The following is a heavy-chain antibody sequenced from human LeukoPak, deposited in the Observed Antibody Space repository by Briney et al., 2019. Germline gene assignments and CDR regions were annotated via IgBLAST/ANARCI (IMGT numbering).Heavy chain of an antibody. J-gene: IGHJ3*01. V-gene: IGHV3-66*02. D-gene: IGHD3-3*01. CDR2: IYSGGDT. Sequence: GGSLRLSCAASGFTVSTYYMSWVRQAPGKGLEWVSVIYSGGDTYYADSVKGRCIISRDNSKNTLYLRMNSLRTEDTAVYYCARDQPLEHWGQGTMVTVSS. CDR1: GFTVSTYY. CDR3: ARDQPLEH.